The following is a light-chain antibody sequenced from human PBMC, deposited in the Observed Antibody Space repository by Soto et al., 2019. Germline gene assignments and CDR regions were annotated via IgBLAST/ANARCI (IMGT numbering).Light chain of an antibody. CDR1: TSNIGTNS. Sequence: QSVLTQAPSASATLGQRVTISCSGSTSNIGTNSVNWYQHLPRTAPSLLIYDSTQRPSEVPDRFSGSRSGTSASLAISGVQFDDGGVYFCATWDDDLNIWVFGAGTKLTVL. CDR2: DST. V-gene: IGLV1-44*01. CDR3: ATWDDDLNIWV. J-gene: IGLJ3*02.